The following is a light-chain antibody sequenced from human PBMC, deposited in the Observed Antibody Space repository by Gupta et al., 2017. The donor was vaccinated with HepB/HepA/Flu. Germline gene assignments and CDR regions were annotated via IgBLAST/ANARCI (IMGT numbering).Light chain of an antibody. J-gene: IGKJ5*01. V-gene: IGKV1-39*01. CDR2: AAS. Sequence: DIQMTQSPSSLSASVGDTVTITCRASQSIGSYLNWYQQKPGKTPKLLIFAASRLQSGVPSRFSGSGSGTDFSLTISSLQAEDFATYYCQQSKTALTFGQGTRLEIK. CDR3: QQSKTALT. CDR1: QSIGSY.